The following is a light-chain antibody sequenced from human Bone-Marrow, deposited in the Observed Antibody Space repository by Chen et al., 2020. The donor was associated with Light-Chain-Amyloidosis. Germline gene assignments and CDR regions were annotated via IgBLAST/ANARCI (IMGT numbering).Light chain of an antibody. V-gene: IGLV1-40*01. J-gene: IGLJ2*01. CDR2: GNN. CDR1: SSNIGARFD. CDR3: QSYDRSLRVV. Sequence: QSVLTQPPSMSGAPGQTVTISCAGSSSNIGARFDVHWYQQLPGGAPKRLMFGNNNRPSGVPDRFSDSQSGTSASLTITGLQAEDEADYYCQSYDRSLRVVFGGGTKLTVL.